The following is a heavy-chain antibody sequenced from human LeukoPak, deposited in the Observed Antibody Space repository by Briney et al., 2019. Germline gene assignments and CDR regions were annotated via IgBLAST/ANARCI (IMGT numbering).Heavy chain of an antibody. V-gene: IGHV5-51*01. Sequence: GESLKISCKGSEYSFTSYWIGWVRQMPGKGLEWMGIIYPGDSDTRYSPSFQGQVTISADKSISTAYLQWSSLKASDTAMYYCARGGIAVANSNWFDPWGQGTLVTVSS. CDR2: IYPGDSDT. J-gene: IGHJ5*02. CDR3: ARGGIAVANSNWFDP. CDR1: EYSFTSYW. D-gene: IGHD6-19*01.